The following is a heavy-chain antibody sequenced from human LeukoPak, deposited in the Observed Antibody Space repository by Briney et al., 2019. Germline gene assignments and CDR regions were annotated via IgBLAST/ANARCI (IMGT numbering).Heavy chain of an antibody. CDR3: ARDQYYDILTGYLHDYYYYYMDV. D-gene: IGHD3-9*01. J-gene: IGHJ6*03. CDR1: GGTFCSYA. Sequence: ASVKVSCKASGGTFCSYAISWVRQAPGQGLEWMGGIIPIVGTANYAQKFQGRVTTTADESTSTAYMELSSLRSEDTAVYYCARDQYYDILTGYLHDYYYYYMDVWGKGTTVTVSS. V-gene: IGHV1-69*13. CDR2: IIPIVGTA.